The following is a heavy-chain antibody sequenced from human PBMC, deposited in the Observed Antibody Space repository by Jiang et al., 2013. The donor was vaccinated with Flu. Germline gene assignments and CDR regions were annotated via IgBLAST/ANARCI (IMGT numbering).Heavy chain of an antibody. D-gene: IGHD6-19*01. CDR2: ISYDGSNE. J-gene: IGHJ6*02. V-gene: IGHV3-30*04. Sequence: AMHWVRQAPGKGLEWVAVISYDGSNEYYADSVKGRFTISRDNSKNTLYLQMNSLRAEDTAVYYCARCILSGGGYSYYYGMDVWGQGTTVIVSS. CDR3: ARCILSGGGYSYYYGMDV. CDR1: A.